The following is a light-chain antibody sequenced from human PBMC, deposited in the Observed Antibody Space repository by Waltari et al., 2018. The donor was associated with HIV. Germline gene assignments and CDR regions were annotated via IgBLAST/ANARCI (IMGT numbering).Light chain of an antibody. CDR2: DNT. J-gene: IGLJ2*01. Sequence: QSVLTQPPSASGTPGQRVTISCSGGSSKIGSNAVSWYQQLPGTAPKLLIYDNTKRPSGIPDRFSGSKSGTLATLGITGLQTGDEADYYCGTWDSSLSAVLFGGGTKLTVL. CDR1: SSKIGSNA. V-gene: IGLV1-51*01. CDR3: GTWDSSLSAVL.